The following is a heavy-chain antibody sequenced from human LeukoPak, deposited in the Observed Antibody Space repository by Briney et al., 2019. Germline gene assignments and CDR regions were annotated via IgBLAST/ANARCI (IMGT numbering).Heavy chain of an antibody. CDR3: AKDRHDSSGYYPFGY. Sequence: PGRSLRLSCAASGFTFSSYGMHWVRQAPGKGLEWVAVISYDGSNKYYADSVKGRFTISRDNSKNTLYLQMNSLRAEDTAVCYCAKDRHDSSGYYPFGYWGQGTLVTVSS. V-gene: IGHV3-30*18. CDR2: ISYDGSNK. CDR1: GFTFSSYG. D-gene: IGHD3-22*01. J-gene: IGHJ4*02.